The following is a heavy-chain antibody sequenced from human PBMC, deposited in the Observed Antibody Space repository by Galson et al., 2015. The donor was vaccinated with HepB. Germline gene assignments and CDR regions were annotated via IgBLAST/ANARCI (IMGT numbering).Heavy chain of an antibody. Sequence: SLRLSCAASGFTFSSYAMSWVRQAPGKGLEWVSVISGSGGSTYYGDSVKGRFTISRDNSKNTLYLQMNSLRVEDTAVYYCAKGQSFNLWPDYWGQGTLVTVSS. CDR3: AKGQSFNLWPDY. J-gene: IGHJ4*02. D-gene: IGHD3-10*01. CDR1: GFTFSSYA. CDR2: ISGSGGST. V-gene: IGHV3-23*01.